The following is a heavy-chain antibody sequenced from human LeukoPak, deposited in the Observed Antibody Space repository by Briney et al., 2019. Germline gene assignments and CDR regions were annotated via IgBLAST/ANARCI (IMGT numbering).Heavy chain of an antibody. CDR2: IYPGDSDT. D-gene: IGHD6-19*01. J-gene: IGHJ4*02. CDR1: GYSFTSYW. Sequence: GECLKISCKGSGYSFTSYWIGWVRRMPGKGLEWMAIIYPGDSDTRYSPSFQGQVTISADKSISTAYLQWSSLKAPDTAMYYCARLLSSGWYEYFDYWGQGTLVTVSS. CDR3: ARLLSSGWYEYFDY. V-gene: IGHV5-51*01.